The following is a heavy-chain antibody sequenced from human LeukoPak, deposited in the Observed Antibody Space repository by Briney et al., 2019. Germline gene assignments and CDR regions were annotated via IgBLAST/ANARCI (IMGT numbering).Heavy chain of an antibody. J-gene: IGHJ4*02. CDR2: INPNSGGT. V-gene: IGHV1-2*02. CDR3: ARVGATQGAAY. CDR1: GYTFTSYG. D-gene: IGHD1-26*01. Sequence: GASVKVSCKASGYTFTSYGISWVRQAPGQGLEWMGWINPNSGGTNYAQKFQGRVTMTRDTSISTAYMELSRLRSDDTAVYYCARVGATQGAAYWGQGTLVTVSS.